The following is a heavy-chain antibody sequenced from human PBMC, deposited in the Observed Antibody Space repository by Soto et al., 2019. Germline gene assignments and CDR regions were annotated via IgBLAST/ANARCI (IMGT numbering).Heavy chain of an antibody. V-gene: IGHV4-30-4*01. J-gene: IGHJ4*02. CDR3: ARDQYYDSSGYSGGPDY. CDR2: IYYSGST. D-gene: IGHD3-22*01. CDR1: GGSISSGDYY. Sequence: SETLSLTCTVSGGSISSGDYYWSWIRQPPGKGLEWIGYIYYSGSTYYNPSLKSRVTISVDTSKNQFSLKLSSVTAADTAVYYCARDQYYDSSGYSGGPDYWGQGTLGTV.